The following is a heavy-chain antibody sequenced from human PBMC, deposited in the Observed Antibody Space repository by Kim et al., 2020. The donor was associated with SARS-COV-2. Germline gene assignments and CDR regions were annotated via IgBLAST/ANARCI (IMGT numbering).Heavy chain of an antibody. CDR2: ISVYNGNT. D-gene: IGHD3-10*01. V-gene: IGHV1-18*04. Sequence: ASVKVSCKTSGYSFTNYGTNWVRQAPGQGLEWMGWISVYNGNTDYAQKVKGRVTMTTDTSTATAYMELRSLRSDDTAVYYCARVMQETYFYGSGSLFYWG. CDR1: GYSFTNYG. J-gene: IGHJ4*01. CDR3: ARVMQETYFYGSGSLFY.